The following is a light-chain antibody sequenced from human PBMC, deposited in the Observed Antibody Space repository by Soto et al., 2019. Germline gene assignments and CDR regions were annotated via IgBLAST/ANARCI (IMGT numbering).Light chain of an antibody. J-gene: IGLJ1*01. V-gene: IGLV3-25*02. CDR2: KDS. CDR3: QSADSSGTYV. Sequence: SYELTQPPPVSVSPGQTARITCSGDALPKQYAYWYQQKPGQAPVLVIYKDSERPSGIPERFSGSSSGTTVTLTISGVQAEDEADYYCQSADSSGTYVFGTGTKDTVL. CDR1: ALPKQY.